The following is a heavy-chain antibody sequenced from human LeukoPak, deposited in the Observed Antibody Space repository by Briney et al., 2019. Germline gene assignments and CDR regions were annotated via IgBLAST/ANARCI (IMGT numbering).Heavy chain of an antibody. CDR1: GFTFSDSW. Sequence: GGSLRLSCAASGFTFSDSWMSWVRQAPGKGLEWVANMNQDGSAKGYEDSVKGRFTISRDNARNSLYPQMSSLRPEDTAVYYCATYTHWVAGDVWGQGTTVTVSS. J-gene: IGHJ6*02. CDR3: ATYTHWVAGDV. V-gene: IGHV3-7*01. D-gene: IGHD3-16*01. CDR2: MNQDGSAK.